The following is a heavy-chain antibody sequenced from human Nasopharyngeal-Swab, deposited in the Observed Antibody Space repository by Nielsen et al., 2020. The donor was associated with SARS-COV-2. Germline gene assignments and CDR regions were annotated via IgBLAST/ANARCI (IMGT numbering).Heavy chain of an antibody. V-gene: IGHV7-4-1*02. D-gene: IGHD1-26*01. CDR3: ATRGKYSWTNYYYYGMDV. CDR1: GYTFTSYA. Sequence: ASVKVSCKASGYTFTSYAMNWVRQAPGQGLEWMGWINTNTGNPTYAQGFTGRFVFSLDTSVSTACLQISSLKAEDTAVYYCATRGKYSWTNYYYYGMDVWGQGTTVTVSS. CDR2: INTNTGNP. J-gene: IGHJ6*02.